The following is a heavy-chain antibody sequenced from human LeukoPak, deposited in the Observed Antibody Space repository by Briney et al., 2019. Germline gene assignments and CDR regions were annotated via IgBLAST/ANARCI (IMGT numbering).Heavy chain of an antibody. D-gene: IGHD3-9*01. CDR1: GGSISSGGYY. J-gene: IGHJ6*02. V-gene: IGHV4-31*03. CDR3: SSQGFYDILTGYTPPPPYYYGMDV. CDR2: IYYSGST. Sequence: PSETLSLTCTVSGGSISSGGYYWSWIRQHPGKGLEWIGYIYYSGSTYYNPSLKSRVTISVDTSKNQFSLKLSSVTAADTAVYYCSSQGFYDILTGYTPPPPYYYGMDVWGQGTTVTVSS.